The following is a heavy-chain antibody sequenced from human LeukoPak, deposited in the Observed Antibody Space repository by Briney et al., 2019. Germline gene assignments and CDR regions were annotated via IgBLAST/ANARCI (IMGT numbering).Heavy chain of an antibody. D-gene: IGHD6-6*01. V-gene: IGHV3-48*03. CDR2: ISSSGTTI. CDR3: ARMRPELDY. CDR1: GFTFGSYE. Sequence: GGSLRLSCVVSGFTFGSYEMNWVRQAPGKGLEWVSYISSSGTTIYYADSVKGRFTISRDNAKNSLFLQMSSLTAEDTAVYYCARMRPELDYWGQGTLVTVSS. J-gene: IGHJ4*02.